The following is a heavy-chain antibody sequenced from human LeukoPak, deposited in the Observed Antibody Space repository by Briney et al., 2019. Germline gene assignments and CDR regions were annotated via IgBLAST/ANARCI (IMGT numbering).Heavy chain of an antibody. V-gene: IGHV4-39*07. CDR1: GGSIISSSYY. J-gene: IGHJ6*03. D-gene: IGHD2-2*01. Sequence: SESLSLTCTVSGGSIISSSYYWGWIRQPPGKGLEWIGSIYYSGSTDSHPSLKSRVTISVDMSKPQFYLELSSVTAADTAVYYCARARYREISYAYAGGFYYMDVWGKGTTVTVSS. CDR2: IYYSGST. CDR3: ARARYREISYAYAGGFYYMDV.